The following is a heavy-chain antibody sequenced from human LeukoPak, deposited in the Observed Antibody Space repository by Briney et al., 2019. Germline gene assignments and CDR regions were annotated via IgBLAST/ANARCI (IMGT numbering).Heavy chain of an antibody. D-gene: IGHD3-22*01. Sequence: QRGSTNYNPSLKSRVTISVDTSKNQFSLKLSSVTAADTAVYYCARGPRRYYDSSGAPNDYWGQGTLVTVSS. V-gene: IGHV4-34*01. J-gene: IGHJ4*02. CDR2: QRGST. CDR3: ARGPRRYYDSSGAPNDY.